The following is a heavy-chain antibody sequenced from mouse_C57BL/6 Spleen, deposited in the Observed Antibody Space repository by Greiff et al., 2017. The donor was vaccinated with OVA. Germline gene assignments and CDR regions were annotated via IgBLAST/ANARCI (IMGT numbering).Heavy chain of an antibody. CDR2: IDPANGNT. CDR3: ARDYYCSSYAPFAY. CDR1: GFTIKNTY. V-gene: IGHV14-3*01. J-gene: IGHJ3*01. Sequence: EVKLEESVAELVRPGASVKLSCTASGFTIKNTYMHWVKQRPEQGLEWIGRIDPANGNTKYAPKFQGKATITADTSSNTAYLQLSSLTSEDPAIYYCARDYYCSSYAPFAYWGQGTLVTVSA. D-gene: IGHD1-1*01.